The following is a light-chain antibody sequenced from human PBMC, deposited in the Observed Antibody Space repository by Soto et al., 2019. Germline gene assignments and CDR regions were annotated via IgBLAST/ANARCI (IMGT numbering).Light chain of an antibody. J-gene: IGLJ3*02. CDR1: SGSIASKY. CDR3: QSYDSSNWV. CDR2: EDN. Sequence: NFLLTQPHSVSESPGKTVTISCTRSSGSIASKYVQWYQQRPGSAPTTVIYEDNQRPSGVPDRFSGSIDSSSNSASLTISGLKTEDEADYYCQSYDSSNWVFGGGTKLTV. V-gene: IGLV6-57*03.